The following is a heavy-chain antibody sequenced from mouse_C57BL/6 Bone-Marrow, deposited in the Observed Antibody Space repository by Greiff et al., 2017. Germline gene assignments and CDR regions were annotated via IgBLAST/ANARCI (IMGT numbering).Heavy chain of an antibody. CDR1: GYTFTSYG. D-gene: IGHD1-1*02. CDR3: ARSGPLWSLDY. V-gene: IGHV1-81*01. CDR2: IYPRSGNT. Sequence: VQLQQSGAELARPGASVKLSCKASGYTFTSYGISWVKQRTGQGLEWIGEIYPRSGNTYYNEKFKGKATLTAYKSSSTAYMELRSLTSEDSAVYFCARSGPLWSLDYWGQGTTLTVSS. J-gene: IGHJ2*01.